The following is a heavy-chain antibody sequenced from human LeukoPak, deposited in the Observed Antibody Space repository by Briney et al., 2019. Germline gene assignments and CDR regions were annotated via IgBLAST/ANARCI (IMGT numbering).Heavy chain of an antibody. Sequence: PGGSLRLSCAASGFTFSNYGMHWVRQAPGKGLEWVAVISYDGSNKYYADSVKGRFTISRDNSKNTLYLQMNSLRAEDTAVYYCARDIAATDYWGQGTLVTVSS. CDR1: GFTFSNYG. J-gene: IGHJ4*02. D-gene: IGHD6-6*01. V-gene: IGHV3-30*03. CDR2: ISYDGSNK. CDR3: ARDIAATDY.